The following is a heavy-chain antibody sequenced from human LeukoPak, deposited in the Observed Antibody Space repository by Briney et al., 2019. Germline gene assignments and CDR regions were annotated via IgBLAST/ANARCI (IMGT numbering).Heavy chain of an antibody. D-gene: IGHD2-21*01. Sequence: PGGSLRLSCAASGFTVSSNYMSWVRQAPGKGLEWVSSISSSSSYIYYADSVKGRFTISRDNAKNSLYLQMNSLRAEDTAVYYCASYSNSSPWGQGTLVTVSS. CDR3: ASYSNSSP. CDR1: GFTVSSNY. J-gene: IGHJ5*02. CDR2: ISSSSSYI. V-gene: IGHV3-21*01.